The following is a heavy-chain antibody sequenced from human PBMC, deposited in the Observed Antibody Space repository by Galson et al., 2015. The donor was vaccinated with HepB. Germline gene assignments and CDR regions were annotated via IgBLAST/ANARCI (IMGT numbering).Heavy chain of an antibody. Sequence: SLRLSCAASGFTFSNFALSWVRQAPGKGLEWVSVIGGSSGTTYYADSVKGRFTISRDNSKNTLYLEMNSLTTDDTAVYYCAREGSAKKLDYWGQGALVSVSS. D-gene: IGHD1-26*01. CDR3: AREGSAKKLDY. CDR1: GFTFSNFA. J-gene: IGHJ4*02. V-gene: IGHV3-23*01. CDR2: IGGSSGTT.